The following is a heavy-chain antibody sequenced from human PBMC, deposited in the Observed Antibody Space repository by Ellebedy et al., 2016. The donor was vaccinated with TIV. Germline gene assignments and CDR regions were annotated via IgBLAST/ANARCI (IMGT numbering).Heavy chain of an antibody. D-gene: IGHD3-10*01. Sequence: SETLSLTXTVSGGSISRSHWSWIRQSPGKGLDWIAFLYYDDKTAYNPSLKSRATISLDTSKNQLSLKLTSVTAADTAVYYCARTRGGIVRGIDYWGQGILVTVSS. J-gene: IGHJ4*02. CDR3: ARTRGGIVRGIDY. V-gene: IGHV4-59*01. CDR1: GGSISRSH. CDR2: LYYDDKT.